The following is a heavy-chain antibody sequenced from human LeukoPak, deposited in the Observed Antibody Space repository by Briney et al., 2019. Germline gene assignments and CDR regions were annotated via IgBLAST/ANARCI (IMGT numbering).Heavy chain of an antibody. J-gene: IGHJ5*02. CDR1: GFTVSDNY. CDR2: MYSRGDT. D-gene: IGHD6-13*01. V-gene: IGHV3-53*01. CDR3: AGDAPQVPAAGVLAS. Sequence: GGSLRLSCAASGFTVSDNYMSWVRQAPGKGLEWVSVMYSRGDTYYANSVKGRFTFSRDISKNTLYLQMNGLRTEDTAMYYCAGDAPQVPAAGVLASWGQGTLVIVST.